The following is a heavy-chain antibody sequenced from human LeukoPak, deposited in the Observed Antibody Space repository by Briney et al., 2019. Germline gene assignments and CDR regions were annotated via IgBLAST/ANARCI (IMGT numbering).Heavy chain of an antibody. CDR2: IYPGDSDT. CDR3: ARGTTVTTFDY. J-gene: IGHJ4*02. CDR1: GYSFTSYW. D-gene: IGHD4-17*01. Sequence: GESLKISCKGSGYSFTSYWIGWVRQMPGKGLEWMAFIYPGDSDTRYSPSYQGQVTISADKSISTAYLQWSSLKASDTAMYYCARGTTVTTFDYWGQGTLVTVSS. V-gene: IGHV5-51*03.